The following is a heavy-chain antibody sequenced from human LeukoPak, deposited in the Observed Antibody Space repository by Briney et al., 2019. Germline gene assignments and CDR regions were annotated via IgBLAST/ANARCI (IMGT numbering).Heavy chain of an antibody. CDR1: GFTFGDYA. J-gene: IGHJ4*02. CDR3: AKDHIAVRH. Sequence: GGSLRLSCTASGFTFGDYAMHWVRQAPGKGLEWVAVISYDGSNKYYADSVKGRFTISRDNSKNTLYLQMNSLRAEDTAVYYCAKDHIAVRHWGQGTLVTVSS. CDR2: ISYDGSNK. D-gene: IGHD2-21*01. V-gene: IGHV3-30*04.